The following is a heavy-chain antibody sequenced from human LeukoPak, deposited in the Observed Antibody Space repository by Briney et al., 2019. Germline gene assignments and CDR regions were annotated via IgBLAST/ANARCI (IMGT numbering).Heavy chain of an antibody. CDR1: GGSFSGYY. J-gene: IGHJ4*02. CDR2: IYTSGST. Sequence: SETLSLTCAVYGGSFSGYYWSWIRQPAGKGLEWIGRIYTSGSTNYNPSLKSRVTMSVDTSKNQFSLKLSSVTAADTAVYYCALSSGWYSSRWGQGTLVTVSS. V-gene: IGHV4-59*10. D-gene: IGHD6-19*01. CDR3: ALSSGWYSSR.